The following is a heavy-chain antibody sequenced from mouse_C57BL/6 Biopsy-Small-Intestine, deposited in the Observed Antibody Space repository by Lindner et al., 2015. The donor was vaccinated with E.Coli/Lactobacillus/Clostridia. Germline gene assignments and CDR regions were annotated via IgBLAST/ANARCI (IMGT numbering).Heavy chain of an antibody. Sequence: VQLQESGADLVKPGASVKLSCTASGFNIKDYYIHWVKQRTEQGLEWIGRIDPEDGDTEYAPKFQGKATMTADTSSNTAYLQLSSLTSEDTAVYYCTTSYYGNHRGAYWGQGTLVTVSA. D-gene: IGHD2-10*01. CDR1: GFNIKDYY. J-gene: IGHJ3*01. CDR2: IDPEDGDT. CDR3: TTSYYGNHRGAY. V-gene: IGHV14-1*01.